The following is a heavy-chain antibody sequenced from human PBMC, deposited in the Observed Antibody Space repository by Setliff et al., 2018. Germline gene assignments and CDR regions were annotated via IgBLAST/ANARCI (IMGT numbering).Heavy chain of an antibody. CDR1: DGSSSSHY. CDR2: MYYSGDT. V-gene: IGHV4-59*08. D-gene: IGHD3-3*01. J-gene: IGHJ6*03. Sequence: SSETLSLTCTVSDGSSSSHYWSWIRQPPGKGLEWIGYMYYSGDTNYNPSLKSRVTISVDTSKNQFSLKLSSVTAADTAVYFCARVTGFSYMDVWGKGTTVTVSS. CDR3: ARVTGFSYMDV.